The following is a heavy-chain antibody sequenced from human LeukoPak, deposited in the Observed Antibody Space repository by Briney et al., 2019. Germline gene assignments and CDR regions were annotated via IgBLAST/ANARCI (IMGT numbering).Heavy chain of an antibody. CDR3: AKDGYYYDRSGSTEGNWFDP. J-gene: IGHJ5*02. CDR1: GFTFSSSG. Sequence: GGSLRLSCTASGFTFSSSGMHWVRQAPGKGLEWVAFLSYDGSNKYYADSVKGRFTISRDNAKNTLYLQMNSLRAEDTAVYYCAKDGYYYDRSGSTEGNWFDPWGQGTLVTVSS. D-gene: IGHD3-22*01. V-gene: IGHV3-30*18. CDR2: LSYDGSNK.